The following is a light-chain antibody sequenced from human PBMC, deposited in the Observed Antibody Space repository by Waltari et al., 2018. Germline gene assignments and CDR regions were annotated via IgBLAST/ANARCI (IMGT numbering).Light chain of an antibody. J-gene: IGKJ2*01. CDR2: LVS. CDR3: QYYGSYT. V-gene: IGKV3-20*01. CDR1: QSVSSSY. Sequence: LSGRASQSVSSSYLAWYQQKPGQAPRLLMYLVSSRATGIPDRFSGSGSGTDFTLTISRLEPEDFAVYYCQYYGSYTFGQGTKLAI.